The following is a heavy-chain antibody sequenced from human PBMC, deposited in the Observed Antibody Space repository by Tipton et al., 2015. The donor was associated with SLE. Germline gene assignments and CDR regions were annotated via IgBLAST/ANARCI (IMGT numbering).Heavy chain of an antibody. CDR1: GDSISRRDYC. CDR2: VYNNGRM. J-gene: IGHJ3*02. CDR3: ARAPYYYGWGRLHDAFDI. Sequence: LRLSCTVFGDSISRRDYCWGWIRQPPGEGLEWIGSVYNNGRMDNNPSIRSRATMSVDTSKNQFSLKLSSVTAADTAVYYCARAPYYYGWGRLHDAFDIWRQGTMVTVSS. D-gene: IGHD3-10*01. V-gene: IGHV4-39*01.